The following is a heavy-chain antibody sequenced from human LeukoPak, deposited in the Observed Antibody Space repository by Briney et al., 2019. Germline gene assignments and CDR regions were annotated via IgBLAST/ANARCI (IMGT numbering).Heavy chain of an antibody. CDR2: INPNSGTT. D-gene: IGHD5-24*01. CDR1: GYTFTSYY. V-gene: IGHV1-46*01. J-gene: IGHJ3*02. Sequence: GGSLRLSCAASGYTFTSYYLHWVRQAPGQGLEWMGIINPNSGTTSYAQQFQGRVTMTRDTSTSTVHMELSSLRSEDTAMYYCARGGGRDGYNSKNGDAFDIWGQGTMVTVSS. CDR3: ARGGGRDGYNSKNGDAFDI.